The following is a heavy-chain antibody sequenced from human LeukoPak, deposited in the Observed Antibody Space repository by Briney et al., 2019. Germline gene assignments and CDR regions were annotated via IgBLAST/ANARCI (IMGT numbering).Heavy chain of an antibody. CDR1: GFTFSSYA. J-gene: IGHJ4*02. Sequence: PGGSLRLYCAASGFTFSSYAMSWVRQAPGKGLEWVSAISGSGGSTYYADSVKGRFTISRDNSKNTLYLQMNSLRAEDTAVYYCAIREGQQPYPFDYWGQGTLVTVSS. CDR3: AIREGQQPYPFDY. V-gene: IGHV3-23*01. CDR2: ISGSGGST. D-gene: IGHD6-13*01.